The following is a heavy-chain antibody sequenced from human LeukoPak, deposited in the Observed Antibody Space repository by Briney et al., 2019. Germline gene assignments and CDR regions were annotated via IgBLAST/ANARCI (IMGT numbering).Heavy chain of an antibody. CDR1: GFTFSSYG. V-gene: IGHV3-30*03. Sequence: GGSLRLSCAASGFTFSSYGMHWVRQAPGKGLEWVAVISYDGSNKYYADSVKGRFTISRDNAKNSLSVQMNSLRAEDTAVYYCVRASITRGGDSWGQGTLVTVSS. CDR3: VRASITRGGDS. CDR2: ISYDGSNK. J-gene: IGHJ4*02. D-gene: IGHD3-16*01.